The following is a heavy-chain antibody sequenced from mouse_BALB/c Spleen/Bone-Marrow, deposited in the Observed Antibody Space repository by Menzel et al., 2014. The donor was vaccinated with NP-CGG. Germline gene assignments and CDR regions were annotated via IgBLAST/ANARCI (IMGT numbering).Heavy chain of an antibody. CDR1: GYNFTSYW. V-gene: IGHV1-55*01. J-gene: IGHJ3*01. CDR3: ARFSQLGLLAY. CDR2: IYPGSGST. D-gene: IGHD3-1*01. Sequence: QVQLQQPGAELVKPGTSVKLSCKASGYNFTSYWINWVKLRPGQGLEWIGDIYPGSGSTNYNEKFKSKATLTVDTSPSTAYMQLSSLASEDSALYYCARFSQLGLLAYWGQGTLVTVSA.